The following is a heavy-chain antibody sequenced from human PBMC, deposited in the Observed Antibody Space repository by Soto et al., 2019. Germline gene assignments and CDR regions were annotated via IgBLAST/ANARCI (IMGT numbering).Heavy chain of an antibody. CDR2: IDSDGSGT. D-gene: IGHD3-10*02. CDR3: GSVFEY. Sequence: EVQLVESGGGLVQPGGSLRLSCVASGLTFSNDWMHWVRQVPGKGLVWVSRIDSDGSGTSYADFVKGRFTISRDNAKNTLYLEMNSLRAEDTSVYYCGSVFEYWGQGALVTVSS. V-gene: IGHV3-74*01. J-gene: IGHJ4*02. CDR1: GLTFSNDW.